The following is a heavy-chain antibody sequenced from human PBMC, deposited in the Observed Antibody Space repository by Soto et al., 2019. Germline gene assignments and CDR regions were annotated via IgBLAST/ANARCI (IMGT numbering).Heavy chain of an antibody. J-gene: IGHJ4*02. CDR2: ISSSSSTI. Sequence: GSLRLSCAASGFTFSSYSMNWIRQAPGKGLEWVSYISSSSSTIYYADSVKGRFTISRDNAKNSLYLQMNSLRAEDTAVYYCAREGPIKYLWFGPALFAYWGQGTLVTVSS. CDR3: AREGPIKYLWFGPALFAY. D-gene: IGHD3-10*01. CDR1: GFTFSSYS. V-gene: IGHV3-48*01.